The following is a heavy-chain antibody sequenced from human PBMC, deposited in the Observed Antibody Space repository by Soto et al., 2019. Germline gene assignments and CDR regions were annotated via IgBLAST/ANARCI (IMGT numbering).Heavy chain of an antibody. CDR1: GFTFSGYG. CDR3: ARGLSDPEGGYYYGMDV. J-gene: IGHJ6*02. CDR2: IWYDGSNK. D-gene: IGHD2-21*02. V-gene: IGHV3-33*01. Sequence: QVQLVESGGGVVQPGRSLRLSCAAVGFTFSGYGMHWVRQAPGKGLEWVTVIWYDGSNKYYADSVKGRFTISRDNSKKMLYLQMNSLRAEDTAVYYCARGLSDPEGGYYYGMDVWGQGTTVTVSS.